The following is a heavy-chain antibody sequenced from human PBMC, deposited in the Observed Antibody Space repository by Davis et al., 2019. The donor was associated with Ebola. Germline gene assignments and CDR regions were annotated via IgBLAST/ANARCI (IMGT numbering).Heavy chain of an antibody. V-gene: IGHV3-30*03. J-gene: IGHJ4*02. CDR3: ARVIQLWSLRLDY. CDR2: ISYDGSNK. CDR1: GFTFSSYG. D-gene: IGHD5-18*01. Sequence: GESLKISCAASGFTFSSYGMHWVRQAPGKGLEWVAVISYDGSNKYYADSVKGRFTISRDNSKNTLYLQMNSLRAEDTAVYYCARVIQLWSLRLDYWGQGTLVTVSS.